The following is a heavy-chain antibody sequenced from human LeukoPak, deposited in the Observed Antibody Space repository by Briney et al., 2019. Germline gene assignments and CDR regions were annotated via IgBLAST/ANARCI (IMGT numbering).Heavy chain of an antibody. CDR1: GLTFSNYW. Sequence: PGGSLTLSCGVSGLTFSNYWWSWVRQAPGKGLEWVATISQDGSEKIYVDSVKGRFSIPRDNAKSSLYLQMNSPRAEDTAVYYCARETTYEGVVYWGQGTLVTVSS. CDR2: ISQDGSEK. D-gene: IGHD4-17*01. J-gene: IGHJ4*02. V-gene: IGHV3-7*01. CDR3: ARETTYEGVVY.